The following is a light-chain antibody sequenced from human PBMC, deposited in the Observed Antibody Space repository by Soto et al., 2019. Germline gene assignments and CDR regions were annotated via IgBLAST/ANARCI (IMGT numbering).Light chain of an antibody. CDR2: DAS. CDR3: QQNSNWPMT. Sequence: EIVLTQSPATLSLSPGERATLSCRASQSVSSYLAWYQQKPGQAPRLLIYDASNRATGIPARFSGSGSGTDFTLTISSLEPEDFAFYYCQQNSNWPMTFGQGTTVEIK. CDR1: QSVSSY. J-gene: IGKJ1*01. V-gene: IGKV3-11*01.